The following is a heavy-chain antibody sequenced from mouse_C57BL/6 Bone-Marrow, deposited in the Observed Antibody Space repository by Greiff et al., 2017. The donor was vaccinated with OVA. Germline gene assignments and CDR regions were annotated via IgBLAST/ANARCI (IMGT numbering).Heavy chain of an antibody. V-gene: IGHV1-55*01. Sequence: VQLQQPGAELVKPGASVKMSCKASGYTFTSYWITWVKQRPGQGLEWIGDIYPGSGSTNYNEKFKSKATLTVDTSSSTAYMQLSSLTSEDSAVYDAARGYCDSSWYFDVWGTGTTVTGSA. CDR1: GYTFTSYW. CDR2: IYPGSGST. D-gene: IGHD1-1*01. J-gene: IGHJ1*03. CDR3: ARGYCDSSWYFDV.